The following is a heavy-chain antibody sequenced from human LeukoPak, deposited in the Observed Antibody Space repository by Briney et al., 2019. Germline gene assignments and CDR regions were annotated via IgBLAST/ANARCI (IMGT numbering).Heavy chain of an antibody. Sequence: SETLSLICTVSGASISIYSWSWIRQPPGQGLEWIGYIYYSGSPNYNPSLKSRVTMSVGASKNQFSLKVSSVTAADTAVYYCAKSNRYCDSASCYEAFDIWGQGTMVTVSS. CDR1: GASISIYS. D-gene: IGHD2-2*01. CDR2: IYYSGSP. CDR3: AKSNRYCDSASCYEAFDI. J-gene: IGHJ3*02. V-gene: IGHV4-59*01.